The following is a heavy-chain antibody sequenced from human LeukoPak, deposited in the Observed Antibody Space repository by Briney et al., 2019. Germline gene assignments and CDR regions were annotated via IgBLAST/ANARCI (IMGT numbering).Heavy chain of an antibody. D-gene: IGHD2-2*01. CDR2: IYYSGST. CDR1: GGSISSYY. Sequence: SETLSLTCTVSGGSISSYYWSWIRQPPGKGLEWIGYIYYSGSTYYNPSLKSRVTISVDTSKNQFSLKLSSVTAADTAVYYCARVPYCSSTSCHYYYYYMDVWGKGTTVTVSS. J-gene: IGHJ6*03. V-gene: IGHV4-59*08. CDR3: ARVPYCSSTSCHYYYYYMDV.